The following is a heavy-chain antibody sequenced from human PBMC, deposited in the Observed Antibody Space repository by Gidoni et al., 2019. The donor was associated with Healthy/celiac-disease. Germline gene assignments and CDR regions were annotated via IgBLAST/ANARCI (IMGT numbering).Heavy chain of an antibody. CDR1: GGTFSSYT. Sequence: QVQLVQSGAEVKKPGSSVKVSCKASGGTFSSYTISWVRQAPGQGLEWMGRIIPILGIAIYAQKFQGRVTITADKSTSTAYMELSSLRSEDTAVYYCARDLQWESDPQDAFDIWGQGTMVTVSS. J-gene: IGHJ3*02. D-gene: IGHD1-26*01. CDR3: ARDLQWESDPQDAFDI. V-gene: IGHV1-69*08. CDR2: IIPILGIA.